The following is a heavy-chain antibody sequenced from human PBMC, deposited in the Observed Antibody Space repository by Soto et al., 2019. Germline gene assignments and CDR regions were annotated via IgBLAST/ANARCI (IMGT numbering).Heavy chain of an antibody. D-gene: IGHD2-2*02. J-gene: IGHJ5*02. CDR1: GGSISRNGDY. V-gene: IGHV4-39*01. Sequence: SSETLSLTCSVSGGSISRNGDYWGWIRQPPGRGLEWIGSVYYRGGTDYNPSLKSRVVISVDTSKNQFSLKLNSVTAADTAVYYCARRALYTSAFDPWGQGILVTVSS. CDR2: VYYRGGT. CDR3: ARRALYTSAFDP.